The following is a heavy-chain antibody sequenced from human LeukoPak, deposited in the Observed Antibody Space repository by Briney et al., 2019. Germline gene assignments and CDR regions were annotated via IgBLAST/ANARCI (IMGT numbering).Heavy chain of an antibody. CDR1: GFTFDDYA. Sequence: GGSLRLSCAASGFTFDDYAMHWVRQAPGKGLEWVAVISYDGSNKYYADSVKGRFTISRDNSKNTLYLQMNSLRAEDTAVYYCAKPDYYDSSGYDYWGQGTLVTVSS. D-gene: IGHD3-22*01. CDR3: AKPDYYDSSGYDY. CDR2: ISYDGSNK. J-gene: IGHJ4*02. V-gene: IGHV3-30*18.